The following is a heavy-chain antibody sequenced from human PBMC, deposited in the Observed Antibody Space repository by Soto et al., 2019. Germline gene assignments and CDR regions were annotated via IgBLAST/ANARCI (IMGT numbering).Heavy chain of an antibody. D-gene: IGHD6-13*01. J-gene: IGHJ6*03. CDR2: INPNRGGT. V-gene: IGHV1-2*04. Sequence: QVQLVQSGAEVKKPGASVKVSCKASGYTFTGYYMHWVRQAPGQGLEWMGWINPNRGGTNYAQKFQGWVTMTRDTSISTAYMELGRLRSDDTAVYYCARAAGTYYYYYMDVWGKGTTVTVSS. CDR3: ARAAGTYYYYYMDV. CDR1: GYTFTGYY.